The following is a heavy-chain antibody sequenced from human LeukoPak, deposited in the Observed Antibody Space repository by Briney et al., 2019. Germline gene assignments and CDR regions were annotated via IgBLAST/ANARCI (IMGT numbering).Heavy chain of an antibody. Sequence: SETLSLTCAVYGGSFSGYYWSWIRQPPGKGLEWIGEINHSGSTNYNPSLKSRVTISVDTSKNQFSLKLSSVTAADTAVYYCASYSSGWYFDYWGQGTLVTVSS. J-gene: IGHJ4*02. D-gene: IGHD6-19*01. CDR3: ASYSSGWYFDY. CDR1: GGSFSGYY. CDR2: INHSGST. V-gene: IGHV4-34*01.